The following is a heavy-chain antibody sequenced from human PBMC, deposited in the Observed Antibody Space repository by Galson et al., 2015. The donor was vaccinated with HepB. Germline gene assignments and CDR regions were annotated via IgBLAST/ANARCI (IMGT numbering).Heavy chain of an antibody. CDR2: FHSDGDS. CDR1: GFTVSGSY. D-gene: IGHD4-11*01. V-gene: IGHV3-53*01. CDR3: ARDHFDYSNAIYYFDS. Sequence: SLRLSCAASGFTVSGSYMSWVRQAPGKGLEWVSVFHSDGDSDYADYVKGRFTISRDNSKNTLYLQMNSLRAEDTAVYFCARDHFDYSNAIYYFDSWGQGTLVTVSS. J-gene: IGHJ4*02.